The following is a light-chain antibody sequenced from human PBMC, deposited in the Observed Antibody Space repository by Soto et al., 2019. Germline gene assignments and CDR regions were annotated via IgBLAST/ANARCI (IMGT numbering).Light chain of an antibody. CDR3: QQYDNRPFT. CDR2: GAS. CDR1: QSVSRN. J-gene: IGKJ3*01. Sequence: EIVMTQSPATLSLSPGDTTPLSCRASQSVSRNLAWYRHKPGQAPRLLIYGASFRDTGAPVRFSGSGSGAEVALTISCLQSEDFAVYDCQQYDNRPFTVGPGTRVDI. V-gene: IGKV3-15*01.